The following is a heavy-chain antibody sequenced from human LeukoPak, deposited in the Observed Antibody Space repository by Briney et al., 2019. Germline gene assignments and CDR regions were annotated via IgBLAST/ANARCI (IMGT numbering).Heavy chain of an antibody. CDR3: ASAYCSSTSCYTWGQFDY. D-gene: IGHD2-2*02. J-gene: IGHJ4*02. CDR2: INPNSGGT. V-gene: IGHV1-2*06. CDR1: GYTFTGYY. Sequence: ASVKVSCKASGYTFTGYYMHWVRQAPGQGLEWMGRINPNSGGTNYAQKFQGRVTMTRDTSISTAYMELSRLRSDDTAVYYCASAYCSSTSCYTWGQFDYWAREPWSPSPQ.